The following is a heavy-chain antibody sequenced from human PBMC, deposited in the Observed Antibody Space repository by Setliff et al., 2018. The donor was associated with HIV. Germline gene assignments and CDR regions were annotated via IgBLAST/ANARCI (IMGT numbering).Heavy chain of an antibody. CDR3: ARCSGDYYGSGNYYSRGAFDI. V-gene: IGHV4-59*11. Sequence: SETLSLTCTVSGGSISSHCWSWIQQSPGKALEWIGYIYSSGSIIYNPSLKSRVTISVDKSKNQFSLKLSSVTAADTAVFYCARCSGDYYGSGNYYSRGAFDIWGQGIMVTVSS. D-gene: IGHD3-10*01. CDR2: IYSSGSI. J-gene: IGHJ3*02. CDR1: GGSISSHC.